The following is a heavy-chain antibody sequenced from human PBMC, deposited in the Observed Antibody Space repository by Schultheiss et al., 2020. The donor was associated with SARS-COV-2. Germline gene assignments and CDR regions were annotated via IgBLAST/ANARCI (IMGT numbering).Heavy chain of an antibody. V-gene: IGHV4-34*01. CDR3: ARVIVGGYYYYMDV. CDR2: INHSGST. D-gene: IGHD2-15*01. CDR1: GGSFSGYS. J-gene: IGHJ6*03. Sequence: SQTLSLTCAVYGGSFSGYSWSWIRQPPGKRLEWLGEINHSGSTNYNPSLKTRVTISVDTTKNQFYLKLSTVTAADTAVYYCARVIVGGYYYYMDVWGKGTTVTVAS.